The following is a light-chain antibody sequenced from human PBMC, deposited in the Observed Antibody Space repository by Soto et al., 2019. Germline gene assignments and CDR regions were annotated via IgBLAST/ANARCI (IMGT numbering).Light chain of an antibody. Sequence: LTQPASVSGSPGQSITISCTGTSSDVGGYNYVSWYQQHPGKAPKLMIYDVSNRPSGVSNRFSGSKSGNTASLTISGLQAEDEADYYCSSYTSSSTLGVFGGGTQLTVL. V-gene: IGLV2-14*01. J-gene: IGLJ2*01. CDR3: SSYTSSSTLGV. CDR2: DVS. CDR1: SSDVGGYNY.